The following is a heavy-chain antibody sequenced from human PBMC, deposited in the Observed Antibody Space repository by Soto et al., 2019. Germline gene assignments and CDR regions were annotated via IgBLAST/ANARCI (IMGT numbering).Heavy chain of an antibody. J-gene: IGHJ5*02. CDR1: GYNFATSW. D-gene: IGHD2-2*01. CDR3: ARLGSSRGHLYCITNSCYNWFDP. CDR2: IYPGDSDT. V-gene: IGHV5-51*01. Sequence: GESLKISCKGSGYNFATSWIAWVRQMPWKGLEWMGIIYPGDSDTRYSPSFQGQVTISADRSITTAYLQWSTLEASDTAMYYCARLGSSRGHLYCITNSCYNWFDPWGQGTLVTVS.